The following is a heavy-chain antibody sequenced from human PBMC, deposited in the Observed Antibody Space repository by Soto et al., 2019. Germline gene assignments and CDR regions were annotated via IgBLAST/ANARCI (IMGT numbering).Heavy chain of an antibody. CDR2: IIPIFGTA. V-gene: IGHV1-69*13. CDR3: ATTYYYDSSGYYNFDY. J-gene: IGHJ4*02. CDR1: GGTFSSYA. D-gene: IGHD3-22*01. Sequence: GASVKVSCKASGGTFSSYAISWVRQAPGQGLEWMGGIIPIFGTANYAQKFQGRVTITADESTSTAYMELSSLGSEDTAVYYCATTYYYDSSGYYNFDYWGQGTLVTVSS.